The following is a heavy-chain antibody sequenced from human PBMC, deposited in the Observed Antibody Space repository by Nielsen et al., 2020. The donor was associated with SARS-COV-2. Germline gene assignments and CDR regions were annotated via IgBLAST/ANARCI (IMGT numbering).Heavy chain of an antibody. J-gene: IGHJ6*02. CDR1: GFSFGNFG. D-gene: IGHD1-14*01. V-gene: IGHV3-21*04. CDR3: AREEPTHYGMAV. Sequence: GESLKISCTASGFSFGNFGMNWVRQAPGKALEWVSLVYSGGRTTDYAESVKGRFTISRDNAKNSLYLQMNSLRDDDTAMYYCAREEPTHYGMAVWGQGTTVTVSS. CDR2: VYSGGRTT.